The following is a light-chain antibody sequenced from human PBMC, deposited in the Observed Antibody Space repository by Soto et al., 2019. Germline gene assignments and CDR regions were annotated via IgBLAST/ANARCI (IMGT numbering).Light chain of an antibody. J-gene: IGKJ2*01. CDR2: LAS. CDR1: ESLLHSNGYNY. V-gene: IGKV2-28*01. CDR3: MQNIQTPRT. Sequence: DIVMTQSPRFLPVTPGEPASISCRSSESLLHSNGYNYLDWYLQKPGQPPQLLINLASNRASGVPDRFSGSASGTDFTLKISRVEAEDVGVYYCMQNIQTPRTFGQGTKLEI.